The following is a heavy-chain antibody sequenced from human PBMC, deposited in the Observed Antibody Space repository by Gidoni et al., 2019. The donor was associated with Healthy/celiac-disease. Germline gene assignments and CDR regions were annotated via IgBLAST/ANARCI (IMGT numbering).Heavy chain of an antibody. Sequence: QVQLVESGGGVVQPGRSLRLSCAASGFTFSSYGKHWVRQAPGKGLEWVAVISYDGSNKYYADSVKGRFTISRDNSKNTLYLQMNNLRAEDTAVYYCAKEEWELRAFDIWGQGTMVTVSS. CDR1: GFTFSSYG. V-gene: IGHV3-30*18. D-gene: IGHD1-26*01. J-gene: IGHJ3*02. CDR3: AKEEWELRAFDI. CDR2: ISYDGSNK.